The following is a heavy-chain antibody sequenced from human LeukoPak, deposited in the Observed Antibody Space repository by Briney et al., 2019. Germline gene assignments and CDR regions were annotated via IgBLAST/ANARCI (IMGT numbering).Heavy chain of an antibody. D-gene: IGHD3-10*01. CDR3: ARDDGSGSYYCDY. J-gene: IGHJ4*02. CDR2: ISSSSSYI. Sequence: GGSLRLSCAASGFTFSSYSMNWVRQAPGKGLEWVSSISSSSSYIYYADSVKGRFTISRDNAKNSLYLQVNGLRAEDTAVYYCARDDGSGSYYCDYWGQGTLVTVSS. V-gene: IGHV3-21*01. CDR1: GFTFSSYS.